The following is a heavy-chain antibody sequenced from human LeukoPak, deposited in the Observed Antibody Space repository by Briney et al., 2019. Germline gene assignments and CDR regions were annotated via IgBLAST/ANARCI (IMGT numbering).Heavy chain of an antibody. CDR1: GFTFNHYA. CDR2: ICSDGTNK. V-gene: IGHV3-33*08. J-gene: IGHJ4*02. Sequence: GGSLRLSCAATGFTFNHYALHWVRQAPGKGLEWVSAICSDGTNKYYAASVKGRFTVSRDNSDKTLYLQMNTLRPEDTGVYYCARDGQRGFDYSNSFQYWGEGTPVTVS. D-gene: IGHD4-11*01. CDR3: ARDGQRGFDYSNSFQY.